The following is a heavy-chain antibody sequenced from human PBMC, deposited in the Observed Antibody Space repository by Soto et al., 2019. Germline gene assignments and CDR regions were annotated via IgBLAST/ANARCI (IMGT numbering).Heavy chain of an antibody. D-gene: IGHD3-3*01. Sequence: ASVKVSCKASGYTFTSYEINWVRQAAGQGLEWLGWMSPNSGNTGYAPKFLGRVTMTKNTSINTAYMELSSLTSEDTAVYYCARGFQIFGMVKKFDPWGQGPLVTVSS. V-gene: IGHV1-8*01. CDR3: ARGFQIFGMVKKFDP. J-gene: IGHJ5*02. CDR2: MSPNSGNT. CDR1: GYTFTSYE.